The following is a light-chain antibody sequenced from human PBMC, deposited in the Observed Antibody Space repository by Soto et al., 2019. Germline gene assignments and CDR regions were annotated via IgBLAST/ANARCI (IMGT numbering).Light chain of an antibody. CDR1: QSIGTY. CDR3: QHSYSSHPWT. CDR2: RAS. J-gene: IGKJ1*01. V-gene: IGKV1-39*01. Sequence: DIQMTQSPSSLAASVGDRVTISGRASQSIGTYLNCYHQRPGTAPSLXXYRASSVKTGVPPSFSGSGSGRDFTLTISSLRPEDISTYFCQHSYSSHPWTFGQGTKVDIK.